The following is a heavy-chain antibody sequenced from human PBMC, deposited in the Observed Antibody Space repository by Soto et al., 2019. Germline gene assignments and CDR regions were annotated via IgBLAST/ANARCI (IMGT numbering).Heavy chain of an antibody. CDR1: GFTFRNYG. J-gene: IGHJ4*02. Sequence: QVHMVESGGGVVQPGRSLRLSCAASGFTFRNYGMHWVRQAPGKGLEWVTVISYDGSTKYYTDSVKGRFTISRDNSKNTLYLQMNSLRAEDTAMYYCAKSRCGDTYGPAHWGQGTLVTVSS. V-gene: IGHV3-30*18. CDR3: AKSRCGDTYGPAH. D-gene: IGHD2-21*01. CDR2: ISYDGSTK.